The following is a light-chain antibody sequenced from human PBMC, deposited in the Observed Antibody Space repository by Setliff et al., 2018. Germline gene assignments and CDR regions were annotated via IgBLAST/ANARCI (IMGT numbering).Light chain of an antibody. Sequence: QSALAQPPSASGTPGQLVTISCSGSSSNIGRRTVNWYQQVPGMAPKLLIYSQNQRPSGVPDRFSASKSGTSASLAISGLQSDDEADYYCFAWDDSLNACVFGTGTKVTVL. CDR2: SQN. V-gene: IGLV1-44*01. CDR3: FAWDDSLNACV. J-gene: IGLJ1*01. CDR1: SSNIGRRT.